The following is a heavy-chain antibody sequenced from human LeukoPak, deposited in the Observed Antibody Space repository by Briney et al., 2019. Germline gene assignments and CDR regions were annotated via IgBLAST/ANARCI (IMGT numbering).Heavy chain of an antibody. CDR3: ARESSIAARNWFDP. V-gene: IGHV4-31*03. CDR1: GDSISNGVKY. Sequence: SETLSLTCTVSGDSISNGVKYWSWIRQHPGKGLEWIGYIYYSGSTYYNPSLKSRVTISVDTSKNQFSLKLSSVTAADTAVYYCARESSIAARNWFDPWGQGTLVTVSS. D-gene: IGHD6-6*01. CDR2: IYYSGST. J-gene: IGHJ5*02.